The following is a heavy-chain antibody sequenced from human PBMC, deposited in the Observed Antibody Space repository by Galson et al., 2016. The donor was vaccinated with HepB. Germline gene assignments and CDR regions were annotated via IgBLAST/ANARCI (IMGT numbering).Heavy chain of an antibody. J-gene: IGHJ4*02. Sequence: SLRLSCAASGFTFSTYSMKWVRQAPGEWLEWVAYISSGSSTIHYADSVKGRFTISRDNAKNSLYLQMNNLEAEDTAVYYCATLAAQDYWGQGTLVTVSS. D-gene: IGHD6-6*01. V-gene: IGHV3-48*01. CDR3: ATLAAQDY. CDR2: ISSGSSTI. CDR1: GFTFSTYS.